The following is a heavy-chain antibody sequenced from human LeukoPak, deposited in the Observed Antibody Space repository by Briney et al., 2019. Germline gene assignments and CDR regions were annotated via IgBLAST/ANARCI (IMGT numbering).Heavy chain of an antibody. Sequence: SQTLSLTCAISGFTVTSNGAAWNWISQAQSIGLDWLGRTYYRSKWYNDYAVSVKSRITINPDTFKNQFSLQLNTVTPEDTAVYDCERGAYCSSTSCSGVVWFDPWGQGTLVTVSS. V-gene: IGHV6-1*01. CDR1: GFTVTSNGAA. J-gene: IGHJ5*02. D-gene: IGHD2-2*01. CDR2: TYYRSKWYN. CDR3: ERGAYCSSTSCSGVVWFDP.